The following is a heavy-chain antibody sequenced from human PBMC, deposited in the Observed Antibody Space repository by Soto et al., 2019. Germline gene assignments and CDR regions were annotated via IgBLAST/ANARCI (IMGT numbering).Heavy chain of an antibody. V-gene: IGHV1-69*02. CDR1: GGTFSSYT. J-gene: IGHJ3*02. CDR2: IIPILGIA. Sequence: SVKVSCKASGGTFSSYTISWVRQAPGQGLEWMGRIIPILGIANYAQKFQGRVTITADKSTSTAYMELSSLRSEDTAVYYCARRFTMVRGATPDDAFDIWGQGTMVTVSS. D-gene: IGHD3-10*01. CDR3: ARRFTMVRGATPDDAFDI.